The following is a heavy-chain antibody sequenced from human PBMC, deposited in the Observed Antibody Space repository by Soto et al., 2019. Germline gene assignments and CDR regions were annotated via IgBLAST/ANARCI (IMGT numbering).Heavy chain of an antibody. Sequence: QITLKESGPTLVKPTQTLTLTCTFSGFSLSTSGVGVGWIRQPPGKALEGLALIYWDDDKRYSPSLKSRLTITKDTSKSQVVLTMTNMDPVDTATYDCAHRQDSSTSNWFGPWGQGTLVTVAS. D-gene: IGHD6-13*01. J-gene: IGHJ5*02. CDR2: IYWDDDK. V-gene: IGHV2-5*02. CDR1: GFSLSTSGVG. CDR3: AHRQDSSTSNWFGP.